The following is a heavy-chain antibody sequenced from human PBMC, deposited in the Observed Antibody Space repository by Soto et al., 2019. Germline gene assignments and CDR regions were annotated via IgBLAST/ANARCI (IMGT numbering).Heavy chain of an antibody. Sequence: QVQLVQSGAEVKKPGASVKVSCKSSGYRFETYAMNWVRQAPGQGLEWMGWTSSYNIDTFYADKFQDRVSMTTDTPTGTAYMELRSLSSDDTAVYYCVRGHGVIIGAMDVWGQGTAVTVSS. J-gene: IGHJ6*02. D-gene: IGHD3-3*01. CDR2: TSSYNIDT. CDR1: GYRFETYA. CDR3: VRGHGVIIGAMDV. V-gene: IGHV1-18*01.